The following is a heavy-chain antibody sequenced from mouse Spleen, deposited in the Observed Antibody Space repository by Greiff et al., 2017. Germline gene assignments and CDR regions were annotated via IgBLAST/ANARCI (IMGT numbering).Heavy chain of an antibody. CDR1: GFNIKNTY. CDR2: IDPANGNT. V-gene: IGHV14-3*01. CDR3: ARGALLYYDSIYYYAMDY. D-gene: IGHD2-4*01. Sequence: EVQLQQSVAELVRPGASVKLSCTASGFNIKNTYMHWVKQRPEQGLEWIGRIDPANGNTKYAPKFQGKATITADTSSNTAYLQLSSLTSEDTAIYYCARGALLYYDSIYYYAMDYWGQGTSVTVSS. J-gene: IGHJ4*01.